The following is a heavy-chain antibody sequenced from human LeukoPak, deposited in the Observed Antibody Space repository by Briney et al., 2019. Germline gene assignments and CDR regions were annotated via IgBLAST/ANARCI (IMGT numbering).Heavy chain of an antibody. Sequence: GGSLRLSCAASGFTFSSYSMNWVRQAPGKGLEWVSYISSSSSTIYYADSVKGRFTISRDNAKNSLYLQMNSLRAEDTAVYYCARGGWTYGSGSPYYFDYWGQGTLVTVSS. D-gene: IGHD3-10*01. CDR1: GFTFSSYS. CDR2: ISSSSSTI. CDR3: ARGGWTYGSGSPYYFDY. V-gene: IGHV3-48*01. J-gene: IGHJ4*02.